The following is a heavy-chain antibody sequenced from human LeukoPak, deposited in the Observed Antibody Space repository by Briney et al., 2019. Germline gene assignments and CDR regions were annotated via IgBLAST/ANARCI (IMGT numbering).Heavy chain of an antibody. CDR3: ARDLRTGYSYGYLLDY. J-gene: IGHJ4*02. V-gene: IGHV3-33*01. CDR1: GFSFSSYG. Sequence: PGRALRLSCAASGFSFSSYGMHWVRQTPGKGLEWVAIIWYDGNNKYYADFVKGRFTISRDNSNNTLYLQMNNLRAEDTAVYYCARDLRTGYSYGYLLDYWGQGTLVTVSS. CDR2: IWYDGNNK. D-gene: IGHD5-18*01.